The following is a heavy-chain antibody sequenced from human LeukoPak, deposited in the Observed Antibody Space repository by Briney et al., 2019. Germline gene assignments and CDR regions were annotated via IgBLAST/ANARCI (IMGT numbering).Heavy chain of an antibody. J-gene: IGHJ4*02. CDR3: AKTTTGYSSGRYPGWPADY. Sequence: PGGSLTLSCAAYGFTFNSYAMYWVRQAPGKGLGWVSGIFGSGGSPHYADSVKGRFTISRDNSKNTVYLQMSSLRAEDTAVYYCAKTTTGYSSGRYPGWPADYWGQGSLVTVSS. CDR2: IFGSGGSP. V-gene: IGHV3-23*01. CDR1: GFTFNSYA. D-gene: IGHD6-19*01.